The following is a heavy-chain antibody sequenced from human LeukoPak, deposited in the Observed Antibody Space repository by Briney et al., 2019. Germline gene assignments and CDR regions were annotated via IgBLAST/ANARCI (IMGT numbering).Heavy chain of an antibody. D-gene: IGHD4-23*01. V-gene: IGHV1-3*01. CDR2: INAGNGNT. J-gene: IGHJ5*02. CDR3: ARDGHDYGGNWFDP. CDR1: GYTFTSYA. Sequence: ASVKVSCKASGYTFTSYAMHWVRQAPGQRLEWMGWINAGNGNTKYSQKFQGRVTITRDTSASTAYMELSSLRSEDTAVYYCARDGHDYGGNWFDPWGQGTLVTVSS.